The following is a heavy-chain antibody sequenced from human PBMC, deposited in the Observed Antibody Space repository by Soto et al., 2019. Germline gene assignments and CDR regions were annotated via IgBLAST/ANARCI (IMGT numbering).Heavy chain of an antibody. D-gene: IGHD2-21*02. CDR1: GFTFGNYA. CDR2: ISDPGTST. V-gene: IGHV3-23*01. J-gene: IGHJ3*01. Sequence: GGSLRLSCAASGFTFGNYAMNWVRQAPGKGLEWISSISDPGTSTYYANSVKGRFSMSRDNSKNTLFLQMNRLRADDTAVYFCAKSLVTPSDAFDLWGRGTLVTVS. CDR3: AKSLVTPSDAFDL.